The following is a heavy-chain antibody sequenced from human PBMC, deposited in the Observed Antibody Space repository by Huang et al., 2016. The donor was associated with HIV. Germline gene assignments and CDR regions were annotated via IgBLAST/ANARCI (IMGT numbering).Heavy chain of an antibody. CDR2: VNPESGST. Sequence: QVQLVQSGAEVKEPGASVKVSCKSSGYPFIDFDSAWGRQAPGQGLKWRGWVNPESGSTGLAQYFKDRVSITRRNSIRTAYMELTSLTSEDTAVYYCARGRFGETFNYYMDVWGIGTTVTVS. J-gene: IGHJ6*03. CDR3: ARGRFGETFNYYMDV. D-gene: IGHD3-10*01. CDR1: GYPFIDFD. V-gene: IGHV1-8*03.